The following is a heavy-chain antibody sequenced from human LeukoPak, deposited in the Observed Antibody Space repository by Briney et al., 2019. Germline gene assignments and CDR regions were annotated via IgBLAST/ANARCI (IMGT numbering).Heavy chain of an antibody. Sequence: GGSLRLSCAASGFIFSSSAMHWVRQAPGKGLEWVALISDDGSSTYHADSVKGRFTISRDNSKNTLYLQMNSLRAEDTAVYYCARGGSGSYYNYYYYMDVWGKGTTVTVSS. D-gene: IGHD3-10*01. CDR3: ARGGSGSYYNYYYYMDV. CDR2: ISDDGSST. J-gene: IGHJ6*03. CDR1: GFIFSSSA. V-gene: IGHV3-30-3*01.